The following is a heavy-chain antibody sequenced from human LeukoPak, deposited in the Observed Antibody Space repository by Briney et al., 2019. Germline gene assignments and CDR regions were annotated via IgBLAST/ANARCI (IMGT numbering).Heavy chain of an antibody. CDR1: GGSISRHY. CDR3: ARFAIALAHFDS. D-gene: IGHD6-19*01. CDR2: IYDTDST. J-gene: IGHJ4*02. V-gene: IGHV4-59*11. Sequence: SETLSLTCSVSGGSISRHYWAWIRQPPGKGLEWIGYIYDTDSTNFNPSLKSRVIVSADASKNQFSLKMTSVTAADTAVYNCARFAIALAHFDSWGRGALVTVSS.